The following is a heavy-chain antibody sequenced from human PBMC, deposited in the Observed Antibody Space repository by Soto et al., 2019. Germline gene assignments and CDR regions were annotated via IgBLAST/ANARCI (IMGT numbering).Heavy chain of an antibody. Sequence: SETLSLTCTVSGGSMSGYYWTWIRQSPGKGLEWVASVSYSGSTSYNPSLKSRVTISIDMSKNHLSLKLSSVTAADTAVYYCARDQGIAVAVFDYWGQGTLVTVSS. CDR1: GGSMSGYY. CDR3: ARDQGIAVAVFDY. J-gene: IGHJ4*02. CDR2: VSYSGST. D-gene: IGHD6-19*01. V-gene: IGHV4-59*01.